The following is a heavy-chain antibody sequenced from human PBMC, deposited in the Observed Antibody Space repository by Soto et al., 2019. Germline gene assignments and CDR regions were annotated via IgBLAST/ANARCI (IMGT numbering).Heavy chain of an antibody. D-gene: IGHD6-13*01. J-gene: IGHJ4*02. CDR2: INAGNGNT. CDR3: ARGIATYYFDY. V-gene: IGHV1-3*05. CDR1: GYTFTIYA. Sequence: QVQLVQSGAEEKKPGASVKVSCKASGYTFTIYAMHWVRQAPGQRLEWMGWINAGNGNTKYSQKFQGRVTITRDTSASTAYIELRSLRSEDTAVYYCARGIATYYFDYWGQGTLVNVSS.